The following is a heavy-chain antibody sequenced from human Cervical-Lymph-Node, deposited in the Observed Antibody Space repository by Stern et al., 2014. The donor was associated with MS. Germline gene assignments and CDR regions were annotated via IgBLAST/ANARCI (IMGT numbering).Heavy chain of an antibody. CDR3: ARGGKSTFSY. CDR2: IGTRGTTI. CDR1: GFSFSDYY. D-gene: IGHD2-2*01. J-gene: IGHJ4*02. Sequence: VQLVESGGGLVKPGGSLRLSCAASGFSFSDYYMSWIRQAPGTGLERVSYIGTRGTTIDYTDSVEGRFTISRDNAKNSLYLQMNSLRAEDTAVYYCARGGKSTFSYWGQGTLVTVSS. V-gene: IGHV3-11*01.